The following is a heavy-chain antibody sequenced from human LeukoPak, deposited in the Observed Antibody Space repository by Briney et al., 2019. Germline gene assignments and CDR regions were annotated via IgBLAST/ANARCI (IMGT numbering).Heavy chain of an antibody. CDR1: GFTFRSLG. D-gene: IGHD6-13*01. CDR2: IRYDANIK. J-gene: IGHJ4*02. CDR3: AKGHSSSWSFFDY. V-gene: IGHV3-30*02. Sequence: GGSLRLSCAASGFTFRSLGLHWVRQAPGKGLEWMAFIRYDANIKYYADSVKGRFTISRDNSKNTLYLQMNSLRAEDTAVYYCAKGHSSSWSFFDYWGQGTLVTVSS.